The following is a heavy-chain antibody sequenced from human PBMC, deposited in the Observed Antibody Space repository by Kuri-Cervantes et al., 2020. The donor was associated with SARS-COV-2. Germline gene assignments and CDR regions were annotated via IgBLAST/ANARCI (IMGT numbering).Heavy chain of an antibody. J-gene: IGHJ4*02. CDR2: IKQDGSEK. CDR1: GFTFSSYW. CDR3: AREPQGYSGYDYFDY. D-gene: IGHD5-12*01. V-gene: IGHV3-7*01. Sequence: GGSLRLSCAASGFTFSSYWMSWVRQAPGKGLEWVANIKQDGSEKYYVDSVKGRFTISRDNAKSSLYLQMNSLRAEDTAVYYCAREPQGYSGYDYFDYWGQGTLVTVSS.